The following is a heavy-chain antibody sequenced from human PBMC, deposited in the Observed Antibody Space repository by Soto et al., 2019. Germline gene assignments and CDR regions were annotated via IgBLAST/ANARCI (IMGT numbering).Heavy chain of an antibody. D-gene: IGHD2-15*01. J-gene: IGHJ6*02. V-gene: IGHV3-30*18. CDR3: AKDGNPQAYCSGGSCYSKDLYYYYYGMDV. CDR2: ISYDGSNK. Sequence: LRLSCAASGFTFSSYGMHWVRQAPGKGLEWVAVISYDGSNKYYADSVKGRFTISRDNSKNTLYLQMNSLRAEDTAVYYCAKDGNPQAYCSGGSCYSKDLYYYYYGMDVWGQGTTVTVSS. CDR1: GFTFSSYG.